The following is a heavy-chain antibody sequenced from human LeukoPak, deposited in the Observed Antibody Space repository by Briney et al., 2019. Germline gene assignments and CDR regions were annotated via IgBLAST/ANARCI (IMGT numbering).Heavy chain of an antibody. CDR2: ISSSGSII. V-gene: IGHV3-11*01. J-gene: IGHJ4*02. D-gene: IGHD5-12*01. CDR1: GFTFSDYY. Sequence: GGSLRPSCAASGFTFSDYYMSWIRQAPGKGLEWVSYISSSGSIIYYADSVKGRFTISRDNAKNSLYLQMNSLRAEDTAVYYCARDISGYGTPYYFDYWGQGTLVTVSS. CDR3: ARDISGYGTPYYFDY.